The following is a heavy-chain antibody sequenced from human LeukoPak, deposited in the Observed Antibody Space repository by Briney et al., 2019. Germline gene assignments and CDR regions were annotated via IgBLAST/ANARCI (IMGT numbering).Heavy chain of an antibody. J-gene: IGHJ3*02. D-gene: IGHD5-18*01. CDR3: ARDPGRGYSYEWGAFDI. V-gene: IGHV3-48*04. CDR1: GFTFSSYS. Sequence: PGGSLRLSCAASGFTFSSYSMNWVRQAPGKGLEWVSYISSSSSTIYYADSVKGRFTISRDNAKNSLYPQMNSLRAEDTAVYYCARDPGRGYSYEWGAFDIWGQGTMVTVSS. CDR2: ISSSSSTI.